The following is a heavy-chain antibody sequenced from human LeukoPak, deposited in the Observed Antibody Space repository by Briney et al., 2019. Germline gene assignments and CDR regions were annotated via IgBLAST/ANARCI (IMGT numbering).Heavy chain of an antibody. CDR1: GFTFSSYW. CDR3: ARGLRRSSGYYLDLYYFDY. V-gene: IGHV3-74*01. J-gene: IGHJ4*02. D-gene: IGHD3-22*01. Sequence: PGGSLRLSCAASGFTFSSYWMHWVRQAPGKGLVWVSRINSDGSSTSYADSVKGRFTISRDSAKNTLYLQMNSLRAEDTAVYYCARGLRRSSGYYLDLYYFDYWGQGTLVTVSS. CDR2: INSDGSST.